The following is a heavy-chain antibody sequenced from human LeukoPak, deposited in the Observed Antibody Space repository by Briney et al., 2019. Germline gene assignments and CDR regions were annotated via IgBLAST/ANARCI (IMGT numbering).Heavy chain of an antibody. D-gene: IGHD2-2*03. CDR1: GFTFSSYS. V-gene: IGHV3-21*01. CDR3: AMDIVVVPAAMGGGYYYMDV. CDR2: ISRSSSYI. Sequence: PGGSLRLSCAASGFTFSSYSMNWVRQAPGKGLEWVSSISRSSSYIYYADSVKGRFTISRDNAKNSLYLQMNSLRAEDTAVYYCAMDIVVVPAAMGGGYYYMDVWGKGTTVTVSS. J-gene: IGHJ6*03.